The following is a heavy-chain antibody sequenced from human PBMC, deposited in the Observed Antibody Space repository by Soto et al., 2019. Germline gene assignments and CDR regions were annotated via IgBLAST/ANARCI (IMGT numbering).Heavy chain of an antibody. CDR3: ARVLTGTATVNWFDP. CDR2: ISAYNGNT. D-gene: IGHD1-1*01. J-gene: IGHJ5*02. V-gene: IGHV1-18*01. CDR1: GYTFTSYG. Sequence: ASVKVSCKASGYTFTSYGISWVRQAPGQGLEWMGWISAYNGNTNYAQKFQGRVTITADESTSTAYMELSSLRSEDTAVYYCARVLTGTATVNWFDPWGQGTLVTVSS.